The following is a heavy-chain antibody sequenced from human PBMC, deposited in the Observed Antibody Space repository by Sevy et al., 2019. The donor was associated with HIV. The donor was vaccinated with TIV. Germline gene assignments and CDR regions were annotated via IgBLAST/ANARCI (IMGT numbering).Heavy chain of an antibody. D-gene: IGHD4-17*01. Sequence: SETLSLTCTVSGGSISSSYWSWIRQPPGKGLEWIGYIYYSGSTNYNPSLNSRVTISVDTSKNQLSLNLSSVTAADTAVYYCATGADYVDYVKWGRGTLVTVSS. V-gene: IGHV4-59*01. CDR3: ATGADYVDYVK. CDR1: GGSISSSY. CDR2: IYYSGST. J-gene: IGHJ2*01.